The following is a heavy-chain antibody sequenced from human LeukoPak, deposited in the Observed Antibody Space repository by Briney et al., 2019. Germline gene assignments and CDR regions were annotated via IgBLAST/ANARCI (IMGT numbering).Heavy chain of an antibody. D-gene: IGHD3-10*01. CDR1: GFTFSSYW. J-gene: IGHJ6*02. Sequence: GGSLRLSCAASGFTFSSYWMSWVRQAPGKGPEWVANIKQDGSEKYYVDSVKGRFTISRDNAKNSLYLQMNSLRAEDTAVYYCASLDIWSLPYYGMDVWGQGTTVTVSS. V-gene: IGHV3-7*01. CDR3: ASLDIWSLPYYGMDV. CDR2: IKQDGSEK.